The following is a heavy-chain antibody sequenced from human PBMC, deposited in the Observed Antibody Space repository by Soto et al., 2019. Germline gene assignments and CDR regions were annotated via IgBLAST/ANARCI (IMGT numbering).Heavy chain of an antibody. D-gene: IGHD2-15*01. Sequence: GGSLRLSCAASGFTFDDYAMHWVRQAPGKGLEWVSAISTSGATTYYADSVKGRFTISRDNSKNTLYLRMNTLTADDTAVYYCAKDPMARDCSGGTCYFDYWGQETRVTVSS. CDR2: ISTSGATT. V-gene: IGHV3-23*01. CDR1: GFTFDDYA. J-gene: IGHJ4*02. CDR3: AKDPMARDCSGGTCYFDY.